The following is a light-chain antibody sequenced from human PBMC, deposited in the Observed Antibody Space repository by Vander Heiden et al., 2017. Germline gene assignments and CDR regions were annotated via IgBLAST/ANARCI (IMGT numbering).Light chain of an antibody. V-gene: IGKV1D-12*01. J-gene: IGKJ4*01. CDR3: QQAYSFPPT. CDR1: QTVSSR. Sequence: DIQMTQSPSSVSASVGDTVTIACRPSQTVSSRVAWYQLRAGEAPKVLIYGTSILERVVPSRFSGSGSGTQFSLTINNLQPEDFAIYYCQQAYSFPPTFGGGTKVEIK. CDR2: GTS.